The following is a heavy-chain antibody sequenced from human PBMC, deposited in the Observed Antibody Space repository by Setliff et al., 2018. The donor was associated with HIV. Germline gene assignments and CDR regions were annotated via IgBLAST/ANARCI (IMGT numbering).Heavy chain of an antibody. Sequence: SLLLSFAASGFTFSTYGMQWVRQAPGKGLACVSSVNNDGTDTIYADSVKGRFTISRDNAKSTVYLQMGSLSADDTDVYYCSIGGFNHAFDIWGQGTMVTVSS. CDR1: GFTFSTYG. J-gene: IGHJ3*02. CDR3: SIGGFNHAFDI. V-gene: IGHV3-74*01. D-gene: IGHD2-15*01. CDR2: VNNDGTDT.